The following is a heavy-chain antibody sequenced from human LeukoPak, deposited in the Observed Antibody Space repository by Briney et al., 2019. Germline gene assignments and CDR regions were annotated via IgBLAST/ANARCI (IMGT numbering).Heavy chain of an antibody. D-gene: IGHD3-22*01. CDR3: AKKYYYDSGGYYPY. V-gene: IGHV3-66*01. CDR1: GFTLSSNY. CDR2: IYSGGNT. Sequence: PGGSLRLSCAGSGFTLSSNYMIWVLQAPGKGVEWVSVIYSGGNTYYADSVKGRFTLSRDNSKNTLYLQMNSLRAEDTAVYYCAKKYYYDSGGYYPYWGQGTLVTVSS. J-gene: IGHJ4*02.